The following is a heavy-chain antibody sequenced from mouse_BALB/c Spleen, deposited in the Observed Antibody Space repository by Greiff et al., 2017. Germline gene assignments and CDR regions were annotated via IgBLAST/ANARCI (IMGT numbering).Heavy chain of an antibody. CDR3: ARGEGTTVVAPDY. D-gene: IGHD1-1*01. CDR1: GFTFSSYA. CDR2: ISSGGST. J-gene: IGHJ2*01. V-gene: IGHV5-6-5*01. Sequence: EVKVEESGGGLVKPGGSLKLSCAASGFTFSSYAMSWVRQTPEKRLEWVASISSGGSTYYPDSVKGRFTISRDNARNILYLQMSSLRSEDTAMYYCARGEGTTVVAPDYWGQGTTLTVSS.